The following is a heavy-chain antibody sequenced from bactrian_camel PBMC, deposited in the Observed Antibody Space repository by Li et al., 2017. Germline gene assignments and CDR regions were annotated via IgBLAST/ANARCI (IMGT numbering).Heavy chain of an antibody. CDR2: SSSGGFT. Sequence: QLVESGGGLVQPGGSLRLSCAASGFTFSTYAMSWVRQAPGKGLEWVSSSSGGFTYDADSVKGRFTISRDNAKNTLYLQMNSLLTEDTAVHYCATDWGCVAQGTQVTVS. CDR1: GFTFSTYA. V-gene: IGHV3S31*01. D-gene: IGHD3*01. J-gene: IGHJ4*01.